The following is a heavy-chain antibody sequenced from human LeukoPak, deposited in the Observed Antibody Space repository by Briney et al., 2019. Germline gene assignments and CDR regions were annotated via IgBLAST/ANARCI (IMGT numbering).Heavy chain of an antibody. CDR1: GYTFTSYY. J-gene: IGHJ1*01. Sequence: ASVKVSCKASGYTFTSYYMHWVRQAPGQGLEWMGIINPSGGSTSYAQKLQGRVTMTRDTSTSTVYMELSSLRSEDTAVYYCARPHGIVGATAALQHWGQGTLVTVSS. D-gene: IGHD1-26*01. V-gene: IGHV1-46*01. CDR2: INPSGGST. CDR3: ARPHGIVGATAALQH.